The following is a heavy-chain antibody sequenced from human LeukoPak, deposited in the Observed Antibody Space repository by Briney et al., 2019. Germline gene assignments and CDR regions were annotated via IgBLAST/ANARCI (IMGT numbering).Heavy chain of an antibody. CDR1: GGTFSSYA. CDR2: IIPIFGTA. CDR3: ARDRWFGEAPGIDV. D-gene: IGHD3-10*01. J-gene: IGHJ6*03. V-gene: IGHV1-69*13. Sequence: ASVKVSCKASGGTFSSYAISWVRQAPGQGLEWMGGIIPIFGTANYAQKFQGRVTITADESRSTVYMELSSLRSEDTAVYYCARDRWFGEAPGIDVWGTGTTVTISS.